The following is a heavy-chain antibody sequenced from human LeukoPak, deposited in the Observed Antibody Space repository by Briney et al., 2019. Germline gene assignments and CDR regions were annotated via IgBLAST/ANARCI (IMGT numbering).Heavy chain of an antibody. CDR3: ASGTHDSSGYYPLD. CDR1: GYSVTGNY. CDR2: IIPIFGTA. Sequence: SMKVSCKASGYSVTGNYKHWVRQAPGQGLEWMGGIIPIFGTANYAQKFQGRVTITADESTSTAYMELSRLRSEDTAVYYCASGTHDSSGYYPLDWGQGTLVTVSS. J-gene: IGHJ1*01. V-gene: IGHV1-69*13. D-gene: IGHD3-22*01.